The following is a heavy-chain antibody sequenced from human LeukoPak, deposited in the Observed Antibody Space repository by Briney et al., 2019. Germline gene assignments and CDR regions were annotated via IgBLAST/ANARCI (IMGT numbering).Heavy chain of an antibody. CDR3: AREGYGYYDRNDNWFDP. CDR1: GGSISSGGYY. Sequence: PSQTLSLTCTVSGGSISSGGYYWSWIRQHPGKGLEWIGYIYYSGSTYYNPSLKSRVTISVDTSKNQFSLKLSSVTAADTAVYYCAREGYGYYDRNDNWFDPWGQGTLVTVPS. D-gene: IGHD4-17*01. V-gene: IGHV4-31*03. CDR2: IYYSGST. J-gene: IGHJ5*02.